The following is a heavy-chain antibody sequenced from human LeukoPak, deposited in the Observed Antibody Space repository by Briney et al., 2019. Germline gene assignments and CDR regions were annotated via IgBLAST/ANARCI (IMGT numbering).Heavy chain of an antibody. V-gene: IGHV3-23*01. Sequence: GGSLRLSCAASGFTFSSYAMSWVRQAPGKGLEWVSAISGSGGSTYYADSVKGRFTISRDNSKNTLYLQMNSLRAEDTAVYYCARGYSGYRGAFDIWGQGTMVTVSS. J-gene: IGHJ3*02. CDR2: ISGSGGST. CDR3: ARGYSGYRGAFDI. CDR1: GFTFSSYA. D-gene: IGHD5-12*01.